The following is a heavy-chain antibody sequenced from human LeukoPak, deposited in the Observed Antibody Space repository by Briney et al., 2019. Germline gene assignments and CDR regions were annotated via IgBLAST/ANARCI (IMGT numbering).Heavy chain of an antibody. CDR3: ALSERGYSYRFDY. V-gene: IGHV1-18*01. J-gene: IGHJ4*02. D-gene: IGHD5-18*01. CDR2: ISAYNGYT. CDR1: GYTFTNYG. Sequence: ASVKVSCKASGYTFTNYGISWVRQAPGQGLEWMGWISAYNGYTDYAQKLQFRVTMTTDTSTSTAYMELRSLRSDDTAVYYCALSERGYSYRFDYWGQGTLVTVSS.